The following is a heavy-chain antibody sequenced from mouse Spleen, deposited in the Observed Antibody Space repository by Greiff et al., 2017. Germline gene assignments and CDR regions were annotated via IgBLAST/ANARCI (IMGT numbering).Heavy chain of an antibody. Sequence: SGPELVKPGDSVKRPCKASGYTFTDYNMDWVKQSHGKSLEWIGDINPNNGGTIYNQKFKGKATLTVDKSSSTAYMELRSLTSEDTAVYYCAIGGQLGLPWFAYWGQGTLVTVSA. J-gene: IGHJ3*01. CDR2: INPNNGGT. D-gene: IGHD3-2*01. CDR3: AIGGQLGLPWFAY. CDR1: GYTFTDYN. V-gene: IGHV1-18*01.